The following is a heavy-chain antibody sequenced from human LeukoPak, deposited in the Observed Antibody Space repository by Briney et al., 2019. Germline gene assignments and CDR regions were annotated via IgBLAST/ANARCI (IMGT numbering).Heavy chain of an antibody. CDR3: ARNSRVYATSYYYYYYMDV. J-gene: IGHJ6*03. D-gene: IGHD2-8*01. CDR2: INHSGST. CDR1: GGSPSGYY. Sequence: PSETLSLTCAVYGGSPSGYYWSWIRQPPGKGLEWIGEINHSGSTNYNPSLKSRVTISVDTSKNQFSLKLRSVTAADTAVYYCARNSRVYATSYYYYYYMDVWGKGTTVTVSS. V-gene: IGHV4-34*01.